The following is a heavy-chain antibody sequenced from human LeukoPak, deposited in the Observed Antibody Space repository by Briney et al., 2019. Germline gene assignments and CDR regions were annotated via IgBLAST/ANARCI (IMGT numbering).Heavy chain of an antibody. CDR3: ARDSSGYSGYDWWRVFDY. Sequence: GGSLRLSCAASGFTFSSYWMSGVRHAPGEGLEGVAHIKQDGCERYYVHSVKGRFTISRDNAKNSLYLQMNSLRAEDTAVYYCARDSSGYSGYDWWRVFDYWGQGTLVTVSS. J-gene: IGHJ4*02. D-gene: IGHD5-12*01. CDR1: GFTFSSYW. V-gene: IGHV3-7*03. CDR2: IKQDGCER.